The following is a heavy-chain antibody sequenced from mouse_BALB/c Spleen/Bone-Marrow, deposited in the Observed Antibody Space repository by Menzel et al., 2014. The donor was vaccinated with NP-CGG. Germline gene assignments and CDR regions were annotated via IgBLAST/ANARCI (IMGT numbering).Heavy chain of an antibody. CDR2: IDTSDSYT. D-gene: IGHD2-4*01. CDR3: ARGGHDFSLDY. V-gene: IGHV1-69*01. Sequence: QVQLQQSGAELGMPGASVKMSCKASGYTFTDNWIYWVKQRPGQGLVWIGAIDTSDSYTNFNQKFMGKASLTVDASSSTAYMQVSSLTSDDSAVYYCARGGHDFSLDYWGQATSVTVSS. CDR1: GYTFTDNW. J-gene: IGHJ4*01.